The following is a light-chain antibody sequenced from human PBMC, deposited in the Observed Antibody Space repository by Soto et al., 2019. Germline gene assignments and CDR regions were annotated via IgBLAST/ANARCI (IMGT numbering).Light chain of an antibody. CDR3: QQYNSYST. Sequence: DIQMTQSPSNLSASVGDRVTITCRASQSISSWLAWYQQKPGKAPNLLIYDASRLESGVPSRFSGSGSGTEFTLTISSLRPDDFATYYCQQYNSYSTFGQGTKV. J-gene: IGKJ1*01. CDR1: QSISSW. CDR2: DAS. V-gene: IGKV1-5*01.